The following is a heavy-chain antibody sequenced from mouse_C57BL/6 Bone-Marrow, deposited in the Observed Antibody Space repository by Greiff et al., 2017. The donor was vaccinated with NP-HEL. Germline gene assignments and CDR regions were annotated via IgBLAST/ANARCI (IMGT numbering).Heavy chain of an antibody. V-gene: IGHV1-55*01. J-gene: IGHJ3*01. CDR2: IYPGSGST. Sequence: QVQLQQPGAELVKPGASVKMSCKASGYTFTSYWITWVKQRPGQGLEWIGDIYPGSGSTNYNEKFKSKATLTVDTSSSTAYMQLSSLRSEDSAVYYCARDEMYYYGSSFAYWGQGTLVTVSA. D-gene: IGHD1-1*01. CDR1: GYTFTSYW. CDR3: ARDEMYYYGSSFAY.